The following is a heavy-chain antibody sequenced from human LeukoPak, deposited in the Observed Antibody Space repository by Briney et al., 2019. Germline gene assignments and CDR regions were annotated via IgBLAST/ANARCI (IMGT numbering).Heavy chain of an antibody. CDR1: GFTFSNYD. J-gene: IGHJ5*02. CDR3: AKDLSRAVAADWFDP. V-gene: IGHV3-23*01. Sequence: EGSLRLSCAASGFTFSNYDMSWVRQAPGKGLEWVSSISDSGGSTYYADSVEGRFTISRDNSKNTLYLQMTNLRAADTAVYYCAKDLSRAVAADWFDPWDQGSLVTVSS. D-gene: IGHD6-19*01. CDR2: ISDSGGST.